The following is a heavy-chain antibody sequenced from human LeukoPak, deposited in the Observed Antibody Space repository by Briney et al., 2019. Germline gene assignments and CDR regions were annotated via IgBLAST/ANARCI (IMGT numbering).Heavy chain of an antibody. D-gene: IGHD6-13*01. Sequence: ASVKVSCKASGYTFTSYDINWVRQATGQGLEWMGWMNPNSGNTGYAQKFQGRVTITRNTSISTAYMELSSLRSEDTAVYYCARGRYSSSWDAFDIWGQGTMVTVSS. V-gene: IGHV1-8*03. CDR3: ARGRYSSSWDAFDI. J-gene: IGHJ3*02. CDR1: GYTFTSYD. CDR2: MNPNSGNT.